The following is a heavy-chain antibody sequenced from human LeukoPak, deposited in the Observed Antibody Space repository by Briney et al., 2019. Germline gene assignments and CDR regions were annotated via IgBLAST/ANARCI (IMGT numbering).Heavy chain of an antibody. CDR3: ASRGDKRLGGVMGASPWR. J-gene: IGHJ3*01. D-gene: IGHD3-16*01. CDR1: GFTVSSNY. Sequence: GSLRLSCTASGFTVSSNYMSWVRQAPGKGLEWVANINQDGSKKYYVDSVKGRFTISRDNAKESMYLQMNSLRAEDTAVYFCASRGDKRLGGVMGASPWRWGQGTMVTVSS. CDR2: INQDGSKK. V-gene: IGHV3-7*01.